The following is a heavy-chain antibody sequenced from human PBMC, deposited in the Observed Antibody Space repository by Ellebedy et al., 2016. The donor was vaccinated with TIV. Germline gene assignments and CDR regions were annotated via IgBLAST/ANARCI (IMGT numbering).Heavy chain of an antibody. J-gene: IGHJ6*02. D-gene: IGHD6-13*01. CDR3: ARDRYSSSWGYYHYGMDV. V-gene: IGHV3-23*01. CDR1: GFTAFNFA. CDR2: VGGGDDRT. Sequence: GESLKISCEASGFTAFNFAMSWVRQAPGKGLEWVSAVGGGDDRTFYADAVKGRFTISRDNSKNTVTLQMQSLSADDTAVYYCARDRYSSSWGYYHYGMDVWGQGTPVTVSS.